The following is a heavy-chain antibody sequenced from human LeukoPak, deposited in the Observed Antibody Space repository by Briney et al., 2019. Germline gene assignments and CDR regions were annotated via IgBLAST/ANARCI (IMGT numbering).Heavy chain of an antibody. CDR2: IYYSGST. D-gene: IGHD6-19*01. CDR3: ARGPDIAVAVYYYYMDV. Sequence: SETLSLTCTVSGGSISSSSYYWGWIRQPPGKGLEWIGSIYYSGSTYYNPSLKSRVTISVDTSKNQFSLKLSSVTAADTAVYYCARGPDIAVAVYYYYMDVWGKGTTVTVSS. V-gene: IGHV4-39*07. CDR1: GGSISSSSYY. J-gene: IGHJ6*03.